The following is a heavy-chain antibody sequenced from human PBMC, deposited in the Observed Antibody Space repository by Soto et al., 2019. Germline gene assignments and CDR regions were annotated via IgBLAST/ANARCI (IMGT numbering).Heavy chain of an antibody. V-gene: IGHV3-48*02. CDR3: ARDPALGYYGSGSYHPYYYYGMDV. J-gene: IGHJ6*02. CDR1: GFTFSSYS. D-gene: IGHD3-10*01. Sequence: PGGSLRLSCAASGFTFSSYSMNWVRQAPGKGLEWVSYISSSSSTIYYADSVKGRFTISRDNAKNSLYLQMNSLRDEDTAVYYCARDPALGYYGSGSYHPYYYYGMDVWGQWTTVTGTS. CDR2: ISSSSSTI.